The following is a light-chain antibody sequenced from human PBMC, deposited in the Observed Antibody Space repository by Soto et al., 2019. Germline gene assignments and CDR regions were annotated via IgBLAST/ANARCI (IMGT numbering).Light chain of an antibody. Sequence: SVLTQPASVSGSPGQSITISCTGTSSDVGTYTLVSWYQQHPGKAPKLVIYEVNKRPAGVSKRFSGSKSGDTASLTISGLQAEDEADYYCSSYAGPITFYVFGTGTKVTVL. CDR3: SSYAGPITFYV. J-gene: IGLJ1*01. V-gene: IGLV2-23*02. CDR1: SSDVGTYTL. CDR2: EVN.